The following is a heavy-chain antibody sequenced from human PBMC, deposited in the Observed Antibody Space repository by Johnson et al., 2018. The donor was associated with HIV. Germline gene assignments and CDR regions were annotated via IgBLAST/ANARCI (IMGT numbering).Heavy chain of an antibody. CDR3: ARAGSSGWSNDAFDI. CDR1: GFTFSSYD. J-gene: IGHJ3*02. CDR2: IGTAGDT. Sequence: VQLVESGGGLVQPGGSLRLSCAASGFTFSSYDMHWVRQATGKGLEWVSAIGTAGDTYYPGSVKGRFTISRENAKNSLYLQMNSLRAGDTAVYYCARAGSSGWSNDAFDIWGQGTMVTVYS. D-gene: IGHD6-19*01. V-gene: IGHV3-13*01.